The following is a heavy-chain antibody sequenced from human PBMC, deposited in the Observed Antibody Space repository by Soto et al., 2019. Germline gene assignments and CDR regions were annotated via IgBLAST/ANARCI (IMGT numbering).Heavy chain of an antibody. D-gene: IGHD2-2*01. Sequence: QVQLVQSGAEVKKPGASVKVSCKASGYTFTSYGISWVRQAPGQGREWMGWISAYNGNTNYAQKLQGRVTMTTDTSTSTAYMELRSLRSDDTAVYYCARMGGIVLVPAARNYYYGMDVWGQGTTVTVSS. J-gene: IGHJ6*02. CDR1: GYTFTSYG. CDR2: ISAYNGNT. CDR3: ARMGGIVLVPAARNYYYGMDV. V-gene: IGHV1-18*01.